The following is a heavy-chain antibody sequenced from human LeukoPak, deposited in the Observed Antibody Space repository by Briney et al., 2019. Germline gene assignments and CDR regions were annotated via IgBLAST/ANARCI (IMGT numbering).Heavy chain of an antibody. CDR2: INPNSGGT. Sequence: GASVKVSCKASGYTFTGYYMHWVRQAPGQGLEWMGWINPNSGGTNYAQKFQGRVTMTRGTSISTAYMELSRLRSDDTAVYYCARDWVATVTTKWSDYYYYYYMDVWGKGTTVTVSS. J-gene: IGHJ6*03. CDR3: ARDWVATVTTKWSDYYYYYYMDV. V-gene: IGHV1-2*02. CDR1: GYTFTGYY. D-gene: IGHD4-17*01.